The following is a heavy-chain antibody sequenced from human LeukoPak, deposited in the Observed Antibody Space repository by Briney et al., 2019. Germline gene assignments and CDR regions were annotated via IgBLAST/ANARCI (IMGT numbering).Heavy chain of an antibody. Sequence: RGESLKISCKGSGYSFTNYWIAWVRQMPGKGLEWMGIIYPGDSNTRYSPSFQGQVTISADKSINTAYLQWRSLAASDAAVYYCARRANSYDYLPDYWGQGTLVTVSS. CDR3: ARRANSYDYLPDY. J-gene: IGHJ4*02. V-gene: IGHV5-51*01. CDR1: GYSFTNYW. CDR2: IYPGDSNT. D-gene: IGHD3-16*01.